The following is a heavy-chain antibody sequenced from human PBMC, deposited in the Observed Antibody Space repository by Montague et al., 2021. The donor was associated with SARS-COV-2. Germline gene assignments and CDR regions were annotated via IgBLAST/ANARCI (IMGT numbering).Heavy chain of an antibody. V-gene: IGHV3-33*01. CDR2: IWYDGSNS. Sequence: SVRLSCAASGFSFSDYAMHWVRQAPGLALEWVAVIWYDGSNSYYADSVKGRFTISRDNSKNAVYLQMNSLTADDTAIYYCAREKKEVQMAYWGLGTLVTVSS. J-gene: IGHJ4*02. D-gene: IGHD5-24*01. CDR1: GFSFSDYA. CDR3: AREKKEVQMAY.